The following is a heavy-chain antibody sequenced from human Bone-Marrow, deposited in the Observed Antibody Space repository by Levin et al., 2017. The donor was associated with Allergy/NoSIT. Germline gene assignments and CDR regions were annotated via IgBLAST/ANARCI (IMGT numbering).Heavy chain of an antibody. CDR3: AKLGDSDFWSAYSDY. CDR2: ISGSGGGT. D-gene: IGHD3-3*01. CDR1: GFTFSSYA. V-gene: IGHV3-23*01. J-gene: IGHJ4*02. Sequence: GGSLRLSCAASGFTFSSYAMSWVRQAPGQGLEWVSSISGSGGGTYYADSVKGRFTISRDNSKNTLYLQMNSLRAEDSAVYYCAKLGDSDFWSAYSDYWGQGTLVTVSS.